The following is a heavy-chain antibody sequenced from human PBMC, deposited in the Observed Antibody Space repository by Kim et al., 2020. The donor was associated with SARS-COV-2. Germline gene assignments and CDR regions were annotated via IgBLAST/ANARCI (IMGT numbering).Heavy chain of an antibody. V-gene: IGHV4-31*02. D-gene: IGHD3-3*01. J-gene: IGHJ4*02. Sequence: CLKSRVTISGDTAKNQFSLKLSSVTAADTAVYYCARGRITIVGVVTEFDYWGQGTLVTVSS. CDR3: ARGRITIVGVVTEFDY.